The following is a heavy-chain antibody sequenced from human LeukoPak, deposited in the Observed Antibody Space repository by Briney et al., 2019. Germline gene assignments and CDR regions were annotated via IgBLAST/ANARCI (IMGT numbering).Heavy chain of an antibody. V-gene: IGHV3-21*01. CDR3: AREKQQLTPRGMDV. CDR2: ISSGSYI. CDR1: GFTFRSYS. J-gene: IGHJ6*02. D-gene: IGHD6-13*01. Sequence: NPGRSLRLSCALSGFTFRSYSMNWVLQAPGKGLDSISSISSGSYIYYADSLKGRFTISRDNAKNSLYLQMNSLRAEDTAVYYCAREKQQLTPRGMDVWGQGPTVTVSS.